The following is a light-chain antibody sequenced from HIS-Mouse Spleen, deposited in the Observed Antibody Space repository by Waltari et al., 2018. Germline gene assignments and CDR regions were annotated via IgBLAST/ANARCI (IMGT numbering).Light chain of an antibody. CDR2: GAS. Sequence: EIVLTQSPGTLSLSPGERATLSCRASQSVSSSYLAWYQQQPGQAPRLLIYGASSRATGIPDRFSGSGSGTDFTLTISRLEPEDLAVYYCRQYGSSPPWTFGQGTKVEIK. V-gene: IGKV3-20*01. CDR1: QSVSSSY. J-gene: IGKJ1*01. CDR3: RQYGSSPPWT.